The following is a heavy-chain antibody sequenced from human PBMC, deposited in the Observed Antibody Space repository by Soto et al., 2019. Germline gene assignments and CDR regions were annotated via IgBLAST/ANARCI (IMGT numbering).Heavy chain of an antibody. CDR2: ISGSGIST. V-gene: IGHV3-23*01. Sequence: EVQLLESGGGLVQPGGSLRLSCAASGLTFSSYAMSWVRQAPGKGXXWVSGISGSGISTYYADSVKGRFTISRENXXXXXXXXXXXXXXXXXXXXXXAKXXXXXAXSSFDYWGQGTLVTVSS. J-gene: IGHJ4*02. CDR1: GLTFSSYA. CDR3: AKXXXXXAXSSFDY.